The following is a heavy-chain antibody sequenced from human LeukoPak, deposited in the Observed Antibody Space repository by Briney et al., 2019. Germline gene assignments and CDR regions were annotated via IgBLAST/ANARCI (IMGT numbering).Heavy chain of an antibody. Sequence: SVKVSCKASGGTFSSYAISWVRQAPGQGLEWMGGIIPIFGTANYAQKFQGRVTITADESTSTAYMELSSLRSEDTAVYYCARDSDYGGSTFDYWGQGTLVTVSS. CDR2: IIPIFGTA. J-gene: IGHJ4*02. V-gene: IGHV1-69*13. CDR3: ARDSDYGGSTFDY. D-gene: IGHD4-23*01. CDR1: GGTFSSYA.